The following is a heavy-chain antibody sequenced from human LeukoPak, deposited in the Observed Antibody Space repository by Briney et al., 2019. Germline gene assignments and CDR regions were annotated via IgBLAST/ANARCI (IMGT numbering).Heavy chain of an antibody. CDR2: ISYDGNNK. J-gene: IGHJ4*02. V-gene: IGHV3-30*04. CDR1: GFTFSSYA. D-gene: IGHD3-22*01. CDR3: VKDLVGYDSSGYPRWYFDY. Sequence: PGGSLRLSCAASGFTFSSYAMHWVRQAPGKGLEWVAVISYDGNNKYYADSVKGRFTISRDNSNNMVYLQMNSLRAEDTAVYYCVKDLVGYDSSGYPRWYFDYWGQGTLVTVSS.